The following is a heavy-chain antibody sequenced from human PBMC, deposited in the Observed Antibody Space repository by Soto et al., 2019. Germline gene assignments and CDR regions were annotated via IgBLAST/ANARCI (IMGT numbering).Heavy chain of an antibody. J-gene: IGHJ6*03. CDR3: ARDPVIAAAGDYYYYYMDV. D-gene: IGHD6-13*01. Sequence: GGSLRLSCAASGFTFSSYGMHWVRQAPGKGLEWVAVIWYDGSNKYYADSVKGRFTISRDNSKNTLYLQMNSLRAEDTAVYYCARDPVIAAAGDYYYYYMDVWGKGTTVTVSS. CDR1: GFTFSSYG. V-gene: IGHV3-33*01. CDR2: IWYDGSNK.